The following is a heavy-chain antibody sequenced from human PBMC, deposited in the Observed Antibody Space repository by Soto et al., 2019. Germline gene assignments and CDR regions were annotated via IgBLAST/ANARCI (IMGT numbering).Heavy chain of an antibody. J-gene: IGHJ3*02. D-gene: IGHD1-1*01. CDR1: GGSITTGGRY. CDR3: AQALVFTGGDGFDI. V-gene: IGHV4-31*02. Sequence: QVRLQEWGPGLVKPSQTLSLKCSVSGGSITTGGRYWSWIRQLPGKGLEWIGDIYYSGNTYYNASLKSRVTISVEAAKNQFSLKLSSVTAADTAVYYCAQALVFTGGDGFDIWSQGRLVTVSS. CDR2: IYYSGNT.